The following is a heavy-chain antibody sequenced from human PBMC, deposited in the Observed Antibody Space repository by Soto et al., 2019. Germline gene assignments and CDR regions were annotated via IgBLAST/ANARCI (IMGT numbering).Heavy chain of an antibody. Sequence: EVQLVESGGGLVQPGGSLRLSWAASGFTFSSYGCHWVPQAPGRGLVWVSRINSDGSSTSYADSVKGRFTISRDNAKNTLYLQMNSLRAEDTAVYYCVRTSLVVAAATREDYWGQGTLVTVSS. CDR3: VRTSLVVAAATREDY. D-gene: IGHD2-15*01. J-gene: IGHJ4*02. CDR1: GFTFSSYG. CDR2: INSDGSST. V-gene: IGHV3-74*01.